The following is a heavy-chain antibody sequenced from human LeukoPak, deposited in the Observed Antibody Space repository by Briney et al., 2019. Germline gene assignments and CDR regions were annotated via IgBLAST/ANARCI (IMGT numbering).Heavy chain of an antibody. CDR2: IYYSGST. J-gene: IGHJ5*02. Sequence: PSETLSLTCTVSGGSISSGDYYWSWIRQPPGKGREWIGYIYYSGSTYYNPSLKSRVTISVDTSKNQFSLKLSSVTAADTAVYYCARVGMGEYCSSTSCYPFWFDPWGQGTLVTVSS. CDR3: ARVGMGEYCSSTSCYPFWFDP. CDR1: GGSISSGDYY. D-gene: IGHD2-2*01. V-gene: IGHV4-30-4*01.